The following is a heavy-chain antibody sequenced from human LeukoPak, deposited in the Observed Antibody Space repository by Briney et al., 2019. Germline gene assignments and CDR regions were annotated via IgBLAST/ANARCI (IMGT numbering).Heavy chain of an antibody. V-gene: IGHV3-66*01. J-gene: IGHJ4*02. Sequence: GGSLRLSCAASGFTVSSNYMSWVRQAPGKGLEWVSVIYRGDSTYYADSVKGRFTISRDNSKNTLFLQMNSLRAEDMAIYYCARDSGNYYDSSGYPPNFDYWGQGTLVTVSS. CDR3: ARDSGNYYDSSGYPPNFDY. CDR2: IYRGDST. CDR1: GFTVSSNY. D-gene: IGHD3-22*01.